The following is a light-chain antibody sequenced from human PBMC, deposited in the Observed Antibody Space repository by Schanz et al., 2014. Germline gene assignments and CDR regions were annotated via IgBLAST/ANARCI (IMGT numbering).Light chain of an antibody. Sequence: QSALTQPASVSGSPGQSITISCTGTSSDVGGYNYVSWYQQHPGKAPKLMIYDVSNRPSGVPDRFSASKSGNTASLTVSGLQADDEADYYCTSYAGSNQVVFGGGTKLTVL. V-gene: IGLV2-8*01. J-gene: IGLJ2*01. CDR3: TSYAGSNQVV. CDR2: DVS. CDR1: SSDVGGYNY.